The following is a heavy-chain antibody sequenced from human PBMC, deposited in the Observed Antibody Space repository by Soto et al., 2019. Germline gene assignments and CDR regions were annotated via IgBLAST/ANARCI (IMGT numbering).Heavy chain of an antibody. CDR2: IIPILGIA. CDR1: GGTFSSYT. V-gene: IGHV1-69*02. D-gene: IGHD2-21*02. CDR3: ARVPPPGCDEAFDY. Sequence: QVQLVQSGAEVKKPGSSVKVSCKASGGTFSSYTISWVRQAPGQGLEWMGRIIPILGIANYAQKFQGRVTITADKSTGTAYMELSSLRSEDTAVYYCARVPPPGCDEAFDYWGQGTLVTVFS. J-gene: IGHJ4*02.